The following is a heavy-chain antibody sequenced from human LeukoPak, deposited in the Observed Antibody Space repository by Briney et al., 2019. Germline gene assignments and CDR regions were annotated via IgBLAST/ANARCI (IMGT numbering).Heavy chain of an antibody. CDR1: GFTFSSHA. CDR3: AREWGADY. J-gene: IGHJ4*02. Sequence: GGSLRLSCETSGFTFSSHAMQWVRLAPGKGLECVALITYDGSNKYYADSVKGRFPISRDNSENTLYLQMNSLRPEDTAVYYCAREWGADYWGQGALVTVST. D-gene: IGHD3-16*01. V-gene: IGHV3-30-3*01. CDR2: ITYDGSNK.